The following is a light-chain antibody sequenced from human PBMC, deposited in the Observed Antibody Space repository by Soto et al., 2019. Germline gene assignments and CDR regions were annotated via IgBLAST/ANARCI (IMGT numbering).Light chain of an antibody. V-gene: IGKV3-15*01. CDR3: QQGYSNPWT. CDR1: QSVNSH. Sequence: EIVMTQSPATLSVSPGERATLSCRASQSVNSHLAWYQQKPGQAPRLLIYGAYYRATGIPARFSGSGSGTDFTLTISSLQSEDFAVYYCQQGYSNPWTFGQGTKV. J-gene: IGKJ1*01. CDR2: GAY.